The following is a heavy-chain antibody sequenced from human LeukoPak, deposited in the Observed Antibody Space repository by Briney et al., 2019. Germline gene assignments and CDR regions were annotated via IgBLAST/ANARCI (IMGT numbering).Heavy chain of an antibody. Sequence: PSETLSLTCTVSGGSISSYYWSWIRQPPGKGLEWIGYIYYSGSTNYNPSLKSRVTISVDTSKNQFSLKLSSVTAADTAVYYCARSGYRDAFDIWGQGTMVTVSS. CDR2: IYYSGST. D-gene: IGHD3-22*01. CDR1: GGSISSYY. J-gene: IGHJ3*02. V-gene: IGHV4-59*01. CDR3: ARSGYRDAFDI.